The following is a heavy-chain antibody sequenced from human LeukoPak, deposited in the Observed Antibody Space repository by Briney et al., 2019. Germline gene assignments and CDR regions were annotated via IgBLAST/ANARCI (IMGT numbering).Heavy chain of an antibody. CDR1: GGSTASSSHY. V-gene: IGHV4-39*01. J-gene: IGHJ6*02. CDR2: MYYTGST. D-gene: IGHD5-18*01. CDR3: ARHRIQPPVLMDV. Sequence: PSETLSLTCTVSGGSTASSSHYCVWIRQSPGKGLVWIAIMYYTGSTYYNPPLKSRVSISVDTSRNQFSLKLTSVTAADTAVYYCARHRIQPPVLMDVWGQGTTVTVSS.